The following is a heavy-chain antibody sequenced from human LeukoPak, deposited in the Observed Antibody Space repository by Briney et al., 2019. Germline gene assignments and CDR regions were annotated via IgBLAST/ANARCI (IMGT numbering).Heavy chain of an antibody. CDR2: ISSSGSYI. CDR3: ARGGAMVRGVSPLDY. Sequence: GGSLRLSCAASGFTFSSYSVNWVRQAPGEGLEWVSSISSSGSYIYYADSVKGRFTISRDNAKNSLYLQMNSLRAEDTAVYYCARGGAMVRGVSPLDYWGQGTLVTVSS. J-gene: IGHJ4*02. D-gene: IGHD3-10*01. V-gene: IGHV3-21*01. CDR1: GFTFSSYS.